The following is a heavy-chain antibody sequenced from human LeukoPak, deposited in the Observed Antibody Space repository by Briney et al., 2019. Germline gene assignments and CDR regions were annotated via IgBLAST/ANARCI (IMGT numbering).Heavy chain of an antibody. CDR1: GFTFSSYG. Sequence: GGSLRLSCAASGFTFSSYGMSWVRQAPGKGLEWVSAISGSGGSTYYADSVKGRFTISRDNSKNTLYLQMNSLRAEDTAVYYCAKVSNGYYTAWYGGSFDSWGQGTLVTVSS. V-gene: IGHV3-23*01. J-gene: IGHJ4*02. CDR2: ISGSGGST. CDR3: AKVSNGYYTAWYGGSFDS. D-gene: IGHD6-19*01.